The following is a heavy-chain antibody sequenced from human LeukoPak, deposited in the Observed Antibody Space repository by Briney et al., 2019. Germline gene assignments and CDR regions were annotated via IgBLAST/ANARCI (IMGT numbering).Heavy chain of an antibody. CDR1: GFTFSSYS. V-gene: IGHV3-23*01. D-gene: IGHD1-14*01. CDR2: ISSSGNNT. Sequence: RPGGSLRLSCAASGFTFSSYSLNWVRHAPGKGLERVSTISSSGNNTYYTDSVKGRFTISRDNSKNTLFLQMNSLRVDDTAVYYCAKDVRTKRPPPEGVDYWGQGTLVTVSS. CDR3: AKDVRTKRPPPEGVDY. J-gene: IGHJ4*02.